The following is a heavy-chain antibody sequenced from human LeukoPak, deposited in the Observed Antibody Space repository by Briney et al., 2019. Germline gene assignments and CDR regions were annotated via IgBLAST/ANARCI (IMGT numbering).Heavy chain of an antibody. D-gene: IGHD6-19*01. J-gene: IGHJ4*02. Sequence: GSLRLSCSASGCSFSSNSYYWGWIRQSPGQGLEWIGSIYYSGSTYHNPSLKRRVTTSVDASKNLFSLQLSSVTAAETAWDCCLYTSGWYLYSYFDCRLQGTLVTVPP. V-gene: IGHV4-39*01. CDR3: LYTSGWYLYSYFDC. CDR1: GCSFSSNSYY. CDR2: IYYSGST.